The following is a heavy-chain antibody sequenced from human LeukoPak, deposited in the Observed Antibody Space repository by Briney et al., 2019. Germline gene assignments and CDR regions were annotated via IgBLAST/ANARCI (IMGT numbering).Heavy chain of an antibody. CDR1: GYTFTSYY. Sequence: EASVTVPCKASGYTFTSYYMHWVRQAPGQGLEWMGIINPSSGSTTYAQKFQGRVTMTRDTSTSTVYMELSSLRSEDTAVYYCARGESDTWPWGQGTTVTVSS. CDR2: INPSSGST. CDR3: ARGESDTWP. D-gene: IGHD1-26*01. V-gene: IGHV1-46*01. J-gene: IGHJ6*02.